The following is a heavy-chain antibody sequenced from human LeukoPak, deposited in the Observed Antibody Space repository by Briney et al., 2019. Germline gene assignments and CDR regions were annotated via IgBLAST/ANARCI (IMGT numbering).Heavy chain of an antibody. CDR3: ARGPVLSGEREGHYYYYYMDV. CDR1: GFTFRDYY. CDR2: ISSRGSTI. D-gene: IGHD7-27*01. J-gene: IGHJ6*03. V-gene: IGHV3-11*01. Sequence: GGSLSLSCAASGFTFRDYYMSWIGQAPGKGLEWVSYISSRGSTIHYAAPVKGRFTISRDNAKNSLYLQINSLTAEDTAVYYCARGPVLSGEREGHYYYYYMDVWGKGTTVTVSS.